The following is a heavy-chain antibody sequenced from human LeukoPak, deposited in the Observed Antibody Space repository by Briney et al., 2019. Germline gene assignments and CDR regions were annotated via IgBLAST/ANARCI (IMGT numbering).Heavy chain of an antibody. CDR3: ARVGEGGKGFDY. D-gene: IGHD4-23*01. V-gene: IGHV3-13*01. Sequence: GGSLRLSCAASGFTFSSYDMHWVRLTTGKGLEWVSAIDTAGYTYYPGSVKGRLTISRENAKNSLYLQMNSLRAGDTAVYYCARVGEGGKGFDYWGQGTLVTVSS. J-gene: IGHJ4*02. CDR1: GFTFSSYD. CDR2: IDTAGYT.